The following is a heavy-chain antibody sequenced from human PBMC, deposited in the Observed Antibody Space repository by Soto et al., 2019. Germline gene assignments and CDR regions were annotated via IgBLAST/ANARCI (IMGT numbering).Heavy chain of an antibody. J-gene: IGHJ6*02. D-gene: IGHD2-8*02. CDR2: IYYSGST. CDR1: GGSISSGDYY. Sequence: SETLSLTCTVSGGSISSGDYYWSWIRQPPGKGLEWIGYIYYSGSTSYNPSLKSRVTISVDTSKNQFSLKLSSVTAADTAEYYCARDSGGVYNYYYHYGMDVWGPGTTVTVSS. V-gene: IGHV4-30-4*01. CDR3: ARDSGGVYNYYYHYGMDV.